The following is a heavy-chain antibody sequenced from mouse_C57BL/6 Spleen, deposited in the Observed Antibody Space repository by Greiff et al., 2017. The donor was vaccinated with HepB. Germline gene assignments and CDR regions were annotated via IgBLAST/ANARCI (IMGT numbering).Heavy chain of an antibody. CDR2: IWSGGST. CDR1: GFSLTSYG. V-gene: IGHV2-2*01. D-gene: IGHD2-3*01. Sequence: VQLKESGPGLVQPSQSLSITCTVSGFSLTSYGVHWVRQSPGKGLEWLGVIWSGGSTDYNAAFISRLSISKDNSKSQVFFKMNSLQADDTAIYYCARRDDDGYYSYAMDYWGQGTSVTVSS. J-gene: IGHJ4*01. CDR3: ARRDDDGYYSYAMDY.